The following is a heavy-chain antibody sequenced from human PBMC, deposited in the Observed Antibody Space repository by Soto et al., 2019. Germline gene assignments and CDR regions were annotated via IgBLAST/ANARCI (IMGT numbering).Heavy chain of an antibody. CDR3: AKEMGDYYDSSGSWFDP. D-gene: IGHD3-22*01. Sequence: PAGAQIPLCAGSWFAFSGYVILRVRPASGKGVEWVSAISGSGGNTYYADSVKGRFTISRDNSKNTLFLQMNSLRAEDTALYFCAKEMGDYYDSSGSWFDPWGQGTLVTVSS. CDR1: WFAFSGYV. J-gene: IGHJ5*02. CDR2: ISGSGGNT. V-gene: IGHV3-23*01.